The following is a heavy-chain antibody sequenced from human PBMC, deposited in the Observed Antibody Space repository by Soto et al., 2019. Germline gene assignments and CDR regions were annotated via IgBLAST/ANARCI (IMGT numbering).Heavy chain of an antibody. CDR2: ISGSGGST. V-gene: IGHV3-23*01. CDR3: APRPGITIFGVASNWFDP. D-gene: IGHD3-3*01. J-gene: IGHJ5*02. Sequence: PGGSLGLSCAASGFTFSSYAMSWVRQAPGKGREWVPAISGSGGSTSYADSVKGRFTISRDNPKNTLYLQMNSLRAEDTAVSYCAPRPGITIFGVASNWFDPWGQGTLVTVSS. CDR1: GFTFSSYA.